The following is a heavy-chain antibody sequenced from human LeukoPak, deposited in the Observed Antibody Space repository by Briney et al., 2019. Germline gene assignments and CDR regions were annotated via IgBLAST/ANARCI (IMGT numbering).Heavy chain of an antibody. J-gene: IGHJ4*02. CDR3: AKNLFGVYYDILTGYYQPEEYYFDY. V-gene: IGHV3-23*01. CDR2: ISASPFST. CDR1: GFTFSSYS. Sequence: GGSLRLSCAASGFTFSSYSMSWVRQAPGKGLEWVSSISASPFSTYYADSVKGRFTISRDNSKNTLYLQMNSLRAEDTAVYYCAKNLFGVYYDILTGYYQPEEYYFDYWGQGTLVTVSS. D-gene: IGHD3-9*01.